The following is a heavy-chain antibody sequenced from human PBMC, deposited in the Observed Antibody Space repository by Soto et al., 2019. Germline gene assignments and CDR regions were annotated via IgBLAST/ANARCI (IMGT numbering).Heavy chain of an antibody. CDR3: AGMYSSGWYDY. V-gene: IGHV1-69*02. J-gene: IGHJ4*02. D-gene: IGHD6-19*01. CDR2: IITILGIA. Sequence: QVQLVQSGAEVKKPGSSVKVSCKASGGTFSSYTISWVRQAPGQGPEWMGRIITILGIANYAQKFQGRVTITADKATRTAYRELSSLRSEDTAVYYCAGMYSSGWYDYWGQGTLVTVSS. CDR1: GGTFSSYT.